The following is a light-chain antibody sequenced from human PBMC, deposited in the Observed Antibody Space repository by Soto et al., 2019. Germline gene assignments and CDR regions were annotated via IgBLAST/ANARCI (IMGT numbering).Light chain of an antibody. CDR2: EAS. V-gene: IGKV3-11*01. CDR1: QSIGIY. CDR3: QQRSTWPLT. Sequence: EIVLTQSPATLSLSPGDRATLSCRASQSIGIYLAWYQQTPGQSPRLLIYEASNRATGVPAKFSGTGSGTDFTLTISILESEDFGIYYCQQRSTWPLTFGGGTRVEI. J-gene: IGKJ4*01.